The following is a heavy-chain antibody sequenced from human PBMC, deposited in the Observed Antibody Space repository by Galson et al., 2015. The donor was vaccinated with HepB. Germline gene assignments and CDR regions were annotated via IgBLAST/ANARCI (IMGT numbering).Heavy chain of an antibody. V-gene: IGHV4-34*01. CDR1: GGSFSGYY. CDR2: INHRGST. J-gene: IGHJ4*02. D-gene: IGHD3-22*01. Sequence: SETLSLTCAVYGGSFSGYYWSWIRQPPGKGLEWIGEINHRGSTSYNPSLKSRVTISVDTSKNQFSLKLSSVTAADTAVYYCAAFWWAHYDSKISWGQGTLVTVSS. CDR3: AAFWWAHYDSKIS.